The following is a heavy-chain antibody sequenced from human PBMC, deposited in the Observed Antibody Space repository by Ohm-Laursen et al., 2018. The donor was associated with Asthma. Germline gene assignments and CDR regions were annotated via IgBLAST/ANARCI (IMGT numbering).Heavy chain of an antibody. Sequence: SLRLSCAASGFTFSNYAMHWVRQAPGKGLEWLSFASYDGGNKDYADSVKGRFTIPRDNSDNALYLQMNSLRADDSAVYFCAKATVQFSGSYFFDYWGQGSLVTVSS. J-gene: IGHJ4*02. D-gene: IGHD1-26*01. CDR3: AKATVQFSGSYFFDY. CDR2: ASYDGGNK. V-gene: IGHV3-30*18. CDR1: GFTFSNYA.